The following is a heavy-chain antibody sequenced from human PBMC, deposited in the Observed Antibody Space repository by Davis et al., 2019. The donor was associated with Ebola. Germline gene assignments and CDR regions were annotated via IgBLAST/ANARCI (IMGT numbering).Heavy chain of an antibody. Sequence: PSETLSLTCSVSGGSISSGSSYWSWLRQPAGKGLEWIGHIYSSGSTNYNPSLKSRVTISVDTSKNQLSLILSSVTAADTAIYYCARNLSSFNGYSGMDVWGQGTRVTVSS. CDR2: IYSSGST. D-gene: IGHD1-14*01. CDR1: GGSISSGSSY. CDR3: ARNLSSFNGYSGMDV. V-gene: IGHV4-61*09. J-gene: IGHJ6*02.